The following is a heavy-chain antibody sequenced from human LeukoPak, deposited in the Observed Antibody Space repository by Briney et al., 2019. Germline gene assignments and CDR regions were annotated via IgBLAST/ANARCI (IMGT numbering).Heavy chain of an antibody. CDR2: IIPIFGTA. Sequence: SVKVSCKASGGTFSSYAISWVRQAPGQGLEWMGGIIPIFGTANYAQKFKGRVTITADESTSTAYMELSSLRSEDTAVYYCASDVEDGSGSFVYYFDYWGQGTLVTVSS. CDR1: GGTFSSYA. V-gene: IGHV1-69*13. CDR3: ASDVEDGSGSFVYYFDY. J-gene: IGHJ4*02. D-gene: IGHD3-10*01.